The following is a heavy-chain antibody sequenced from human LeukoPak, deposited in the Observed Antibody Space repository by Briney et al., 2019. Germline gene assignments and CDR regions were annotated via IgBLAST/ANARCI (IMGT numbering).Heavy chain of an antibody. V-gene: IGHV3-48*04. J-gene: IGHJ6*03. D-gene: IGHD3/OR15-3a*01. CDR3: ASMNLSSGYYYYMDV. CDR2: ISSSSSTI. Sequence: GGSLRLSRAASGFTFSSYSMNWVRQAPGKGLEWVSYISSSSSTIYYADSVKGRFTISRDNVKNSLYLQLNSLRAEDTAVYYCASMNLSSGYYYYMDVWGKGTTVTVSS. CDR1: GFTFSSYS.